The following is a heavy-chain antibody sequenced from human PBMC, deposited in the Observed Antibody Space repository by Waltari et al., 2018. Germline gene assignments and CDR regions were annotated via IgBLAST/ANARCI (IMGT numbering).Heavy chain of an antibody. V-gene: IGHV1-2*06. Sequence: QVQLVQSGAEVKKPGASVKVSCKASGYTFTGYYLHWVLQAPGQGLEWMGRINPNSGGTNYAQKFQGRVTMTRDTSISTAYMELSRLRSDDTAVYYCARVAAGTTRGAGWFDPWGQGTLVTVSS. D-gene: IGHD1-7*01. CDR2: INPNSGGT. J-gene: IGHJ5*02. CDR3: ARVAAGTTRGAGWFDP. CDR1: GYTFTGYY.